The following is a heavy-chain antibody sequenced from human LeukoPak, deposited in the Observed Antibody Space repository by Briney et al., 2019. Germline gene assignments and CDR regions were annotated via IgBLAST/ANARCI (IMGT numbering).Heavy chain of an antibody. CDR2: IYSGGST. CDR1: GFTVSSNY. V-gene: IGHV3-66*01. D-gene: IGHD4-17*01. CDR3: ARGPYGDYDDAFDI. Sequence: GGSLRLSCAASGFTVSSNYMSWVRQAPGKGLEWVSVIYSGGSTYYADSVKGRLTISRDNSKNTLYLQMNSLRAEDTAVYYCARGPYGDYDDAFDIWGQGTMVTVSS. J-gene: IGHJ3*02.